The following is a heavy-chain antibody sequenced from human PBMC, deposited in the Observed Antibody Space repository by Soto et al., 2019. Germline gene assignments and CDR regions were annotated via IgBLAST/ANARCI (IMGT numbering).Heavy chain of an antibody. V-gene: IGHV4-39*01. Sequence: SETLSLTCTVSGGSISSGSYYWGWIRQPPGKGLEWIGSIYYSGSTYYNPSLKSRVTISVDTSKNQFSLKLSSVTAADTAVYYCASLYSSGWYVDYWGQGTLVTVSS. CDR1: GGSISSGSYY. D-gene: IGHD6-19*01. J-gene: IGHJ4*02. CDR2: IYYSGST. CDR3: ASLYSSGWYVDY.